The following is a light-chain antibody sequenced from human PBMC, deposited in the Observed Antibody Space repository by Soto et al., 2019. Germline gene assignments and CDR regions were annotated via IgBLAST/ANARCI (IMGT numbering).Light chain of an antibody. CDR3: QQYNDWPIT. CDR2: DTS. J-gene: IGKJ5*01. Sequence: TQSPATLSVSKENRAPLSCRASQSVSNNVAWYQQRPGQVPRLLIYDTSTRATGIPARFSGRGSGTDFTLTISSLQSEDFAIYYCQQYNDWPITFCPGTLLEIK. V-gene: IGKV3-15*01. CDR1: QSVSNN.